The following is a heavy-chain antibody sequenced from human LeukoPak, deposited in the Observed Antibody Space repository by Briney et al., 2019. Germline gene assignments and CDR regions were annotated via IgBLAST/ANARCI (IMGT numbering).Heavy chain of an antibody. V-gene: IGHV4-34*01. CDR3: ARGRQSLTGYFITRPRRYYYFVS. Sequence: SETLSLTCAVYGGSFRGYYWSWIRQPPGEGLEWIGEINHSGSTNYNPSLKSRVTISVHTSKNQFSLKLSSVTAADTAVYYCARGRQSLTGYFITRPRRYYYFVSWGQGTLVTVSS. CDR1: GGSFRGYY. D-gene: IGHD3-9*01. J-gene: IGHJ4*02. CDR2: INHSGST.